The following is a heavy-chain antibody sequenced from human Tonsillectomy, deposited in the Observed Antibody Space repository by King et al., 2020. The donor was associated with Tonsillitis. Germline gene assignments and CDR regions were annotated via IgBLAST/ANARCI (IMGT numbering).Heavy chain of an antibody. CDR1: GFTFRNYA. J-gene: IGHJ3*01. CDR2: ISGSGGST. D-gene: IGHD5-12*01. Sequence: VQLVESGGGLVQPGGSLRLSCAASGFTFRNYAMSWVRQAPGKGLEWVSVISGSGGSTYSADSVKGRFTISRDNSKNTLYLQMNSLRAEDTAVYYCAKDKVATMPRDAFDFWGQGTMVTVSS. V-gene: IGHV3-23*04. CDR3: AKDKVATMPRDAFDF.